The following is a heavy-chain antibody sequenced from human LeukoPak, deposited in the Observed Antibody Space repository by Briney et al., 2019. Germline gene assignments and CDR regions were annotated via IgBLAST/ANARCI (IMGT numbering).Heavy chain of an antibody. V-gene: IGHV3-30-3*01. CDR3: ATVTTP. Sequence: GRSLRLSRAASGFTFSSYAMHWVRQAPGRGLEWVAVISYDGSNKYYADSVKGRFTISRDNSKNTLYLQMNSLRAEDTAVYYCATVTTPWGQGTLVTVSS. CDR1: GFTFSSYA. CDR2: ISYDGSNK. J-gene: IGHJ4*02. D-gene: IGHD4-17*01.